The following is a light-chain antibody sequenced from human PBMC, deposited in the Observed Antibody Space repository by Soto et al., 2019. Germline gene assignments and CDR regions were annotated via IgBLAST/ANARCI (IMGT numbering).Light chain of an antibody. CDR3: SSYDSRTQYV. CDR1: TSDAGGYNF. CDR2: EVS. J-gene: IGLJ1*01. Sequence: QPVLTQPASVSGSPGQSITISCTGTTSDAGGYNFVSWYQHHPGKAPKLMIFEVSNRPSGVSDRFSGSKSANTASLTISGLQAEDEADYFCSSYDSRTQYVFGTGTKVTVL. V-gene: IGLV2-14*01.